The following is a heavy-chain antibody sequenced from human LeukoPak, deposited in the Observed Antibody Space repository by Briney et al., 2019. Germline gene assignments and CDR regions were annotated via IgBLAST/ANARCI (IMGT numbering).Heavy chain of an antibody. Sequence: PSETLSLTCTVSGGSISSYYWSWIRQPPGKGLEWIGYIYYSGSTKYNPSLKSRVTISVDMSKNQFSLKLSSVTAADTAVYYCVRVPLPGIAAAAPNWYFDLWGRGTLVTVSS. CDR1: GGSISSYY. J-gene: IGHJ2*01. D-gene: IGHD6-13*01. V-gene: IGHV4-59*01. CDR3: VRVPLPGIAAAAPNWYFDL. CDR2: IYYSGST.